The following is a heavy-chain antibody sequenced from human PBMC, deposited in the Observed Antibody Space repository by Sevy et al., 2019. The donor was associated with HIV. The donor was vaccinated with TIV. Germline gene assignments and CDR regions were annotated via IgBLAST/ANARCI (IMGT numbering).Heavy chain of an antibody. CDR1: GKTLSDLS. CDR3: ATTKDYYDSSGDPFDY. V-gene: IGHV1-24*01. J-gene: IGHJ4*02. D-gene: IGHD3-22*01. Sequence: ASVKVSCKVSGKTLSDLSMHWVRQAPGKGLEWMGSFDPEDGETLYAQNFRARVTMTGDTSTDTAYMELSSLRSEDTAVYYCATTKDYYDSSGDPFDYWGQGSLVTISS. CDR2: FDPEDGET.